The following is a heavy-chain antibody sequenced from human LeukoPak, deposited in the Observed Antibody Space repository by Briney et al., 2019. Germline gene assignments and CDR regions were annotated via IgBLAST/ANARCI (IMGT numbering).Heavy chain of an antibody. J-gene: IGHJ4*02. D-gene: IGHD6-19*01. V-gene: IGHV4-59*08. CDR3: ARHDSSGDFDY. CDR1: GGFISSYY. Sequence: SETLSLTCTVSGGFISSYYWSWIRQPPGKGLEWIGYIYYSGSTNYNPSLKSRVTISVDTSKNQFSLKLSSVTAADTAVYYCARHDSSGDFDYWGQGTLVTVSS. CDR2: IYYSGST.